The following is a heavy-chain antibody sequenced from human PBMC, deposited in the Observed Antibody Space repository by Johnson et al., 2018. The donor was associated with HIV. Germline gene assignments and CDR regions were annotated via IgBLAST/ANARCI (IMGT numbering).Heavy chain of an antibody. J-gene: IGHJ3*02. CDR2: IWYDGSNK. V-gene: IGHV3-30-3*01. CDR1: GFTFSSYA. D-gene: IGHD2-21*02. CDR3: ARGGVVTAIPHAFDI. Sequence: QVQLVESGGGVVQPGGSLRLSCAASGFTFSSYAMSWVRQAPGKGLEWVAVIWYDGSNKYYADSVKGRFTISRDNSKNTLYLQMNSLRAEDTAVYYCARGGVVTAIPHAFDIWGQGTMVTVSS.